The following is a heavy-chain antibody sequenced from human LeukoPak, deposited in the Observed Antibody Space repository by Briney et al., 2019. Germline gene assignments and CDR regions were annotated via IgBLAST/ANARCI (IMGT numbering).Heavy chain of an antibody. Sequence: SVKVSCKASGGTFSSNAISWVRQAPGQGLEWMGGIIPIFGTANYAQKFQGRVTITADESTSTAYMELSSLRSEDTAVYYCARGSESQLLLFDYWGQGTLVTVSS. J-gene: IGHJ4*02. CDR2: IIPIFGTA. D-gene: IGHD2-15*01. CDR1: GGTFSSNA. V-gene: IGHV1-69*13. CDR3: ARGSESQLLLFDY.